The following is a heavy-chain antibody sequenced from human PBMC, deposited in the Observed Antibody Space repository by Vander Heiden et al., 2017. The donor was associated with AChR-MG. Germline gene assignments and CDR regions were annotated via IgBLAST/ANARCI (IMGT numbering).Heavy chain of an antibody. J-gene: IGHJ5*02. CDR3: AKGIAARRNWFDP. Sequence: EVQLLESGGGLVQPGGSLRLSCAASGFTFSGYAMSWVRQARGKGLEWVSAISGSGGSTYYADSVKGRFTISRDNSKNTLYLQMNSLRAEDTAVYYCAKGIAARRNWFDPWGQGTLVTVSS. CDR1: GFTFSGYA. CDR2: ISGSGGST. V-gene: IGHV3-23*01. D-gene: IGHD6-6*01.